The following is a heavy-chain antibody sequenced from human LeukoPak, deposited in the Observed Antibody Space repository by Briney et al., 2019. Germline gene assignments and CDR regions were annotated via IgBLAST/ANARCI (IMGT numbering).Heavy chain of an antibody. CDR1: GGSISNGNW. CDR3: ARGGGSGWYSSENWFDP. Sequence: SETLSLTCAVSGGSISNGNWWTWVRQPPGKGLEWIGEIYHGGSTNYNPSLKSRVTISVDKSKNQVSLNLRSVTAADTAVYYCARGGGSGWYSSENWFDPWGQGTLVTVSS. V-gene: IGHV4-4*02. CDR2: IYHGGST. J-gene: IGHJ5*02. D-gene: IGHD6-19*01.